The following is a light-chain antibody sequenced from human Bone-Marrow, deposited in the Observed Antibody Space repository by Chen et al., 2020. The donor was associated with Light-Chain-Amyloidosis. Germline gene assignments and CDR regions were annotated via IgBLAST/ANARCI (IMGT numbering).Light chain of an antibody. J-gene: IGLJ1*01. V-gene: IGLV2-8*01. CDR1: SSDVGGYNY. CDR3: LSYAGSSNYV. Sequence: QSALTQPPSASGTPGQSVTISCTGTSSDVGGYNYVSWYQHHPGKAPKLIIYEATQRPSGVPDRFSGSQSYNTASLTVSGLQAEDEADYYCLSYAGSSNYVFGTGTKVTVL. CDR2: EAT.